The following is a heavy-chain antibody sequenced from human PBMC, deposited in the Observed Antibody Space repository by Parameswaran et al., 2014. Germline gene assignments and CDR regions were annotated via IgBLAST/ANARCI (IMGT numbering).Heavy chain of an antibody. D-gene: IGHD3-10*01. J-gene: IGHJ4*02. CDR2: INPSGGST. V-gene: IGHV1-46*01. CDR3: ARGPREAVGRV. Sequence: WVRQAPGQGLEWMGIINPSGGSTSYAQKFQDRVTMTRDTSTSTVYMELSSLRSEDTAVYYCARGPREAVGRVWGQGTLVTSPQ.